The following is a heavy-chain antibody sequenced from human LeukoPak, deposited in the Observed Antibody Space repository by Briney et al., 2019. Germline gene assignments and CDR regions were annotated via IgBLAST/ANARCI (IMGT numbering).Heavy chain of an antibody. CDR3: AREWAAAGTNFDY. D-gene: IGHD6-13*01. V-gene: IGHV4-34*01. CDR2: INHSGST. Sequence: KPSETLSLTCAVYGGSFSGYYWSWIRQPPGKGLEWIGEINHSGSTNYNPSLKSRVTISVDTSKNQFSLKLSSVTAADTVVYYCAREWAAAGTNFDYWGQGTLVTVSS. J-gene: IGHJ4*02. CDR1: GGSFSGYY.